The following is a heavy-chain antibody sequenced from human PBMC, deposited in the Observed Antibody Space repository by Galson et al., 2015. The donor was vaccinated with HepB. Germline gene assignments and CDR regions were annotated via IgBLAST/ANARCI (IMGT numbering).Heavy chain of an antibody. CDR2: INPNSGGT. Sequence: SVKVSCKASGYTFTGYYMHWVRQAPGQGLEWMGWINPNSGGTNYAQKFQGRVTMTRDTSISTAYMELSRLRSDDTAVYYCARGYCSGGSCRALVIWGQGTMVTVSS. CDR1: GYTFTGYY. D-gene: IGHD2-15*01. J-gene: IGHJ3*02. V-gene: IGHV1-2*02. CDR3: ARGYCSGGSCRALVI.